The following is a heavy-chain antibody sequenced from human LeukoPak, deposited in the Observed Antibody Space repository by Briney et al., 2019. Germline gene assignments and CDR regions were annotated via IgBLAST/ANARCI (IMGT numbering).Heavy chain of an antibody. CDR3: ARAGLWDYSDSSGYHNGAFDI. J-gene: IGHJ3*02. D-gene: IGHD3-22*01. Sequence: ASVKVSCKASGSTFTDYYMHWVRQAPGQGLEWVGWINPNSGGTNFAQKFQGRVTMTRDTSISTAYMEQNRLRSDDTAVYYCARAGLWDYSDSSGYHNGAFDIWGQGTMVTVSS. CDR2: INPNSGGT. V-gene: IGHV1-2*02. CDR1: GSTFTDYY.